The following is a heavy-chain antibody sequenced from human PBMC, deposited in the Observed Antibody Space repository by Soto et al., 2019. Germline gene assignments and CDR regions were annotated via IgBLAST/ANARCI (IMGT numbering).Heavy chain of an antibody. CDR3: ARGLFCGTPYSGGWSFFDF. D-gene: IGHD3-10*01. CDR2: INDSGSA. V-gene: IGHV4-34*01. CDR1: GGSFSGYS. Sequence: QVQLQQWGAGLLKPSDTLSLTCAVHGGSFSGYSWTWIRQSPVKGLEWIGQINDSGSANYHPSLKMLLPISVGPSNNDIFLALPSLTAAVTALYYCARGLFCGTPYSGGWSFFDFWGQGSLVTVSS. J-gene: IGHJ4*02.